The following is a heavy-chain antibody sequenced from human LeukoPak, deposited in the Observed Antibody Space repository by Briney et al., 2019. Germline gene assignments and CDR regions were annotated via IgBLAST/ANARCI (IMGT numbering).Heavy chain of an antibody. CDR1: GGSISSTSYY. J-gene: IGHJ4*02. D-gene: IGHD3-9*01. V-gene: IGHV4-39*01. CDR2: IYYSGNT. CDR3: ASQPYYDTLTGYSHFDY. Sequence: SETLSLTCTVSGGSISSTSYYWGWIRQPPGKGLEWIGSIYYSGNTYYNPSLKSRVTISVDTSKNQFSLKLSSVTAADTAVYYCASQPYYDTLTGYSHFDYWGQGALVTVSS.